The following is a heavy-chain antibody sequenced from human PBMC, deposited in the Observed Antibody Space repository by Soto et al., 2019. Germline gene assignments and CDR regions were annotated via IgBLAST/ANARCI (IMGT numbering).Heavy chain of an antibody. V-gene: IGHV5-51*03. CDR1: GYTFTNYW. CDR2: IYPGDSDT. CDR3: AASIFYYGMDV. J-gene: IGHJ6*02. Sequence: GESLKISCKGSGYTFTNYWIGWVRQMPGKGPEWMGIIYPGDSDTKYNPSFQGQVTISADKSIATTYLQWSSLKASDTAIYYCAASIFYYGMDVWGQGTTVTVSS.